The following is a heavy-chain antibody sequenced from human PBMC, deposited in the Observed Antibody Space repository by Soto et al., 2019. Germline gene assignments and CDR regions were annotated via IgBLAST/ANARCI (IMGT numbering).Heavy chain of an antibody. CDR3: STTGGY. CDR1: GFIFTSYG. J-gene: IGHJ4*02. CDR2: IWFDGSNK. D-gene: IGHD2-8*02. V-gene: IGHV3-33*01. Sequence: QVQLVESGGGVVQPGRSLRLSCAASGFIFTSYGMHWVRQAPGKGLEWVAVIWFDGSNKYYADSVKGRFTISSDNSKNTLYLQMNSLTVEDTALYYCSTTGGYWGQGILVTVSS.